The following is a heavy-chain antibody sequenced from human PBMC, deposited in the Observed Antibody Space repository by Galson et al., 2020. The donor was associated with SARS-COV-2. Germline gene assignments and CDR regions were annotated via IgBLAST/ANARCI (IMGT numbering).Heavy chain of an antibody. J-gene: IGHJ6*02. CDR3: ARGRRDYYYDSSGDYRGDYYGMDV. D-gene: IGHD3-22*01. Sequence: TGGSLRLSCAASGFTVSSNYMSWVRQAPGKGLEWVSVIYSGGSTYYADSVKGRFTISRDNSKNTLYLQMNSLRAEDTAVYYCARGRRDYYYDSSGDYRGDYYGMDVWGQGTTVTVSS. CDR1: GFTVSSNY. V-gene: IGHV3-66*01. CDR2: IYSGGST.